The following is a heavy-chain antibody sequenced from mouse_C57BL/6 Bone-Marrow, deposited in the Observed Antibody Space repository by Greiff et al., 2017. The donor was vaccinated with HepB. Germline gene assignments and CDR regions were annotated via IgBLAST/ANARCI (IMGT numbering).Heavy chain of an antibody. Sequence: DVKLVESGGGLVKPGGSLKLSCAASGFTFSDYGMHWVRQAPEKVLEWVAYISSGSSTIYYADTVKGRFTISRDNAKNTLFLQMTSLRSEDTAMYYCARRWLYAMDYWGQGTSVTVSS. CDR2: ISSGSSTI. CDR1: GFTFSDYG. CDR3: ARRWLYAMDY. D-gene: IGHD2-3*01. V-gene: IGHV5-17*01. J-gene: IGHJ4*01.